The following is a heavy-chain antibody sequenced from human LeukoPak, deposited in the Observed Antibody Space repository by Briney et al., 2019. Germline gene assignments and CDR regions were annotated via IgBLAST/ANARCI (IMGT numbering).Heavy chain of an antibody. CDR3: ANLDRIFGGTRNDY. CDR1: GFTFSSYA. V-gene: IGHV3-23*01. CDR2: ISGSGGST. D-gene: IGHD3-3*02. J-gene: IGHJ4*02. Sequence: PGGSLRLSCAASGFTFSSYAMSWVRQAPGKGLEWVSAISGSGGSTYYADSVKGRFTISRDNSKNTLYLQMNSLRAEDTAVYYCANLDRIFGGTRNDYWGQGTLVTVSS.